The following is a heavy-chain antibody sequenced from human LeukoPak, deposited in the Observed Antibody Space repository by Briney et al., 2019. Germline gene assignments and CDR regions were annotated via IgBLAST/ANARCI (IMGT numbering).Heavy chain of an antibody. D-gene: IGHD3-3*01. CDR3: ARAIVLRFLEWSNWFDP. CDR2: IYYSGST. V-gene: IGHV4-39*07. CDR1: GGSISSSSYY. Sequence: SETLSLTCTVSGGSISSSSYYWSWIRQPPGKGLEWIGSIYYSGSTYYNPSLKSRVTISVDTSKNQFSLKLSSVTAADTAVYYCARAIVLRFLEWSNWFDPWGQGTLVTVSS. J-gene: IGHJ5*02.